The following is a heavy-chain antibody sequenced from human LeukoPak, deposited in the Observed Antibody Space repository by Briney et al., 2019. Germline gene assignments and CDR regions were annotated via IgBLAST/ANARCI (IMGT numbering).Heavy chain of an antibody. CDR2: ISYDGSNK. V-gene: IGHV3-30-3*01. CDR1: GFTFSSYA. Sequence: PGGSLRLSCAASGFTFSSYAMPWVRQAPGKGLEWVAVISYDGSNKYYADSVKGRFTISRDNSKNTLYLQMNSLRAEDTAVYYCASGGIATTGVDYWGQGTLVTVSS. J-gene: IGHJ4*02. CDR3: ASGGIATTGVDY. D-gene: IGHD2-21*01.